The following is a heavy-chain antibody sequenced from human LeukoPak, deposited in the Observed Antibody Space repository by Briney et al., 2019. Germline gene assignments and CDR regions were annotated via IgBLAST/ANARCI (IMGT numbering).Heavy chain of an antibody. V-gene: IGHV4-34*01. CDR3: ARGSGYRGVY. CDR1: GGSFSGYY. J-gene: IGHJ4*02. D-gene: IGHD5-12*01. CDR2: INHSGST. Sequence: PSETLSLTCAVYGGSFSGYYWSWIRQPPGKGLEWIGEINHSGSTNYNPSLKSRVTISVDTSKNQFSLKLSPVTATDTAVYYCARGSGYRGVYWGQGTLVTVSS.